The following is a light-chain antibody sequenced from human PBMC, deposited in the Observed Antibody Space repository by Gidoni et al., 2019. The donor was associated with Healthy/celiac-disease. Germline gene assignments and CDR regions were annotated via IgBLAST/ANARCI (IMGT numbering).Light chain of an antibody. V-gene: IGKV1-39*01. Sequence: DIQITQSPSSLSASVGDRVTITCRASQSISSYLNWYQQKPGKAPKLLIYAASSLQSGVPSRFSGSGSGTDFTPTISSLQPEDFATYYCQQSYSTPYSFGQGTKLEIK. J-gene: IGKJ2*03. CDR3: QQSYSTPYS. CDR1: QSISSY. CDR2: AAS.